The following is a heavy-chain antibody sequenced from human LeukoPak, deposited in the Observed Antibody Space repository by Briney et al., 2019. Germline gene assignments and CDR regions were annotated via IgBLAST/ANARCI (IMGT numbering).Heavy chain of an antibody. D-gene: IGHD6-19*01. CDR3: AKTGPGSGWSRYYFDF. CDR1: GFSFGSFG. V-gene: IGHV3-23*01. J-gene: IGHJ4*02. CDR2: VTTSGNP. Sequence: GGSLRLSCAASGFSFGSFGMNWVLQAPGKGLEWVSAVTTSGNPYYADSVKGRFTVSRDISKNTVFLQLNSLRAEDTAVYYCAKTGPGSGWSRYYFDFWGQGTLVTVSS.